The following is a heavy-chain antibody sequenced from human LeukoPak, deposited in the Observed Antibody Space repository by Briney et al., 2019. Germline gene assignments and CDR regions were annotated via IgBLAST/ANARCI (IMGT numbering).Heavy chain of an antibody. Sequence: SETLSLTCTVSGGSISSGSYYWSWIRQPAGKGLEWIGRIYTSGSTNYNPSLKSRVTISVDTSKNQFSLKLSPVTAADTAVYYCARDSVTTVTPWGQGTLVTVSS. D-gene: IGHD4-17*01. CDR3: ARDSVTTVTP. J-gene: IGHJ5*02. CDR2: IYTSGST. V-gene: IGHV4-61*02. CDR1: GGSISSGSYY.